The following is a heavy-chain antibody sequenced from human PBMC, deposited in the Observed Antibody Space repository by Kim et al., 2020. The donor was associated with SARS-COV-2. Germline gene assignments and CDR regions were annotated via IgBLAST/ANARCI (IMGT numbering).Heavy chain of an antibody. Sequence: GGSLRLSCAASGFTFSSYSMNWVRQAPGKGQEWVSYISSSSSTIYYADSVKGRFTISRDNAKNSLYLQMNSLRDEDTAVYYCAVLEGGYDFWSGGASTNWFDPWGQGTLVTVSS. J-gene: IGHJ5*02. CDR2: ISSSSSTI. CDR1: GFTFSSYS. CDR3: AVLEGGYDFWSGGASTNWFDP. D-gene: IGHD3-3*01. V-gene: IGHV3-48*02.